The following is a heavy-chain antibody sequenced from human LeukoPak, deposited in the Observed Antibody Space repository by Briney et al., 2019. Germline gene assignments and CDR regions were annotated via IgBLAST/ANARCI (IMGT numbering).Heavy chain of an antibody. D-gene: IGHD6-19*01. CDR2: TSYSRTT. J-gene: IGHJ3*02. Sequence: SETLSLTCAVSGGSITGHYWNCIRQTPGMRLEWIGYTSYSRTTIYNSYFKGRATMSIDTPKNQLYLNLTSVTATDTAVYYCAKLGHSDGWYLGAFDIWGQGTTVIVSS. V-gene: IGHV4-59*08. CDR3: AKLGHSDGWYLGAFDI. CDR1: GGSITGHY.